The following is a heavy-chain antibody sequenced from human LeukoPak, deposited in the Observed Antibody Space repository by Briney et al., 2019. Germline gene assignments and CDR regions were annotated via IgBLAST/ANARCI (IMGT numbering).Heavy chain of an antibody. J-gene: IGHJ5*02. D-gene: IGHD3-9*01. CDR3: ASAPAYYDILTGYYGNNWFDP. CDR2: IYYSGST. Sequence: SETLSLTCTVSGGSISSSSYYWGWIRQPPGKGLEWIGSIYYSGSTYYNPSLKSRVTISVDTSKNQFSLKLSPVTAADTAVYYCASAPAYYDILTGYYGNNWFDPWGQGTLVTVSS. V-gene: IGHV4-39*07. CDR1: GGSISSSSYY.